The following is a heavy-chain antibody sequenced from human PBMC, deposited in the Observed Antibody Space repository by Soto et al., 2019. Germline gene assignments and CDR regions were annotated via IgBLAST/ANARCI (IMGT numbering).Heavy chain of an antibody. D-gene: IGHD6-19*01. V-gene: IGHV4-59*08. CDR2: IYYSGST. J-gene: IGHJ4*02. Sequence: PSETLSLTSTVSGGSISSYDCTGILQPPGKGLEWIGYIYYSGSTNYNPSLKSRVTISVDTSKNQFSLKLSSVTATDSALYYCAIIAVAGFTFDYWGQGTLVTVSS. CDR1: GGSISSYD. CDR3: AIIAVAGFTFDY.